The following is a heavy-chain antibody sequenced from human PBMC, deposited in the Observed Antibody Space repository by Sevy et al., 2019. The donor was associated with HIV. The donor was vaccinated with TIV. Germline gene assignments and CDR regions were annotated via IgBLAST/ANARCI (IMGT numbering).Heavy chain of an antibody. CDR1: GFTFSSYW. D-gene: IGHD3-10*01. CDR3: ARDSEAYYYGSGNYGMDV. Sequence: GGSLRLSCAASGFTFSSYWMHWVRQAPGKGPVWVSRINSDGSSTSYADSVKGRFTISRDNAKNTLYLQMNSLRAEDTAVYYCARDSEAYYYGSGNYGMDVWGQGTTVTVSS. CDR2: INSDGSST. V-gene: IGHV3-74*01. J-gene: IGHJ6*02.